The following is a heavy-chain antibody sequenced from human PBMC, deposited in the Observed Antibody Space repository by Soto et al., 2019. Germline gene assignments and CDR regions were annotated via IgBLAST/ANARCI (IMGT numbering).Heavy chain of an antibody. CDR1: GYTFTTYG. CDR2: ISASNGNI. D-gene: IGHD6-13*01. Sequence: QVQLVQSGAEVKKPGASVRVSCKASGYTFTTYGISWVQQAPGQGLEWMGWISASNGNIYYGQKFQGRVTMTTDSFTSTAYMELSSLTSEDTAVYYCARALPYSSSGDSWGRGTLVTVSS. J-gene: IGHJ4*02. CDR3: ARALPYSSSGDS. V-gene: IGHV1-18*01.